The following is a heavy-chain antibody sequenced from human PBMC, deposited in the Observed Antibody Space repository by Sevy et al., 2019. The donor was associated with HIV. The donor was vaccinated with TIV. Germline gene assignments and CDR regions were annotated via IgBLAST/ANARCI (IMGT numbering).Heavy chain of an antibody. Sequence: GGSLRLSCTASGFTFSSYDMNWVRQAPGKGLEWVSKISSSGSSIYYADSVKGRFTISGDNAKNSLNLQMNSLRAEDTAVYYCTRNGVAFENGFDPWGQGTLVTVSS. D-gene: IGHD2-15*01. V-gene: IGHV3-48*03. CDR3: TRNGVAFENGFDP. CDR2: ISSSGSSI. J-gene: IGHJ5*02. CDR1: GFTFSSYD.